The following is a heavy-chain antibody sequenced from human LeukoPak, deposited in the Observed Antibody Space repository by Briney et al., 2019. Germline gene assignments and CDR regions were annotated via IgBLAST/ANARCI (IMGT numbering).Heavy chain of an antibody. CDR2: ISSSSSYI. CDR1: GFTFSSYS. Sequence: GGSLRLSCAASGFTFSSYSMNWVRQAPGKGLEWVSSISSSSSYIYYADSVKGRFTISRDNAKNSLYLQMYSLRAEDTAVHYCARVGAFGVVIPSSFDYWGQGTLVTVSS. J-gene: IGHJ4*02. V-gene: IGHV3-21*01. D-gene: IGHD3-3*01. CDR3: ARVGAFGVVIPSSFDY.